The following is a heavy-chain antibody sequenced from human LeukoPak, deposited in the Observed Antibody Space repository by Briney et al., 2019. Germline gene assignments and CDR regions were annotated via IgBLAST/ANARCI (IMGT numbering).Heavy chain of an antibody. D-gene: IGHD3-10*01. Sequence: PGRSLRLSCAASGFTFSSYAMHWVRQAPGKGLEWVAVISYDGSNKYYADSVKGRFTISRDNSKNTLYLQMNSLRAEDTAVYYCASGHYYGSGTYRAWGQGTLVTVSS. J-gene: IGHJ5*02. CDR2: ISYDGSNK. CDR3: ASGHYYGSGTYRA. CDR1: GFTFSSYA. V-gene: IGHV3-30-3*01.